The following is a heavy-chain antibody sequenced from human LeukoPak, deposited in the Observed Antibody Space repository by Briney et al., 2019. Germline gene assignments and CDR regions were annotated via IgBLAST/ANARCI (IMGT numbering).Heavy chain of an antibody. V-gene: IGHV3-7*01. D-gene: IGHD6-19*01. CDR1: GFTFSNSW. J-gene: IGHJ4*02. CDR2: IKQDGSEK. Sequence: GGSLRLSCAASGFTFSNSWMSWVRQAPGKGLEWVANIKQDGSEKYYVDSVKGRFTISRDNAKNSLYLQMNSLRAEDTAVYYCARDGWYAYFDYWGQGTLVTVSS. CDR3: ARDGWYAYFDY.